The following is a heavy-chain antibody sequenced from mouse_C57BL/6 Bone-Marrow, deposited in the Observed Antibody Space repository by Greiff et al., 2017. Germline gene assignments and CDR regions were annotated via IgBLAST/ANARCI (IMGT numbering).Heavy chain of an antibody. Sequence: EVQLQQSGPELVKPGASVKISCKASGYTFTDYYMNWVKQSHGKSLEWIGDINPKNGGTSYNQKFKGKATLTVDKSSSTAYMELRSLTSEDSAVYYCARDGYFFDYWGQGTTLTVSS. CDR3: ARDGYFFDY. D-gene: IGHD2-3*01. CDR1: GYTFTDYY. CDR2: INPKNGGT. J-gene: IGHJ2*01. V-gene: IGHV1-26*01.